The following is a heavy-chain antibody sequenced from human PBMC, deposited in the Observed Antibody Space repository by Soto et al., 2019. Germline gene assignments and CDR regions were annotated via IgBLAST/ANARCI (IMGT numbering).Heavy chain of an antibody. V-gene: IGHV3-23*01. J-gene: IGHJ5*02. D-gene: IGHD2-15*01. CDR2: ISGSGGST. CDR3: AKEQKIDIVVVVAAGDNWFDP. CDR1: GFTFSSYA. Sequence: SLRLSCAASGFTFSSYAMSWVRQAPGKGLEWVSAISGSGGSTYYADSVKGRFTISRDNSKNTLYLQMNSLRAEDTAVYYCAKEQKIDIVVVVAAGDNWFDPWGQGTLVTVSS.